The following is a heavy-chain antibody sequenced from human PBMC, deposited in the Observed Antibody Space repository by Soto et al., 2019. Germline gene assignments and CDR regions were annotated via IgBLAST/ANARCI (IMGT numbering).Heavy chain of an antibody. CDR3: ARVALAAQNNWFDP. CDR1: GGSISSGDYY. Sequence: SETMFLTCTVSGGSISSGDYYWSWIRQPPGKGLEWIGYIYYSGSTYYNPSLKSRVTISVDTSKNQFSLKLSSVTAADTAVYYCARVALAAQNNWFDPWGQGTLVTVSS. V-gene: IGHV4-30-4*01. CDR2: IYYSGST. J-gene: IGHJ5*02. D-gene: IGHD2-15*01.